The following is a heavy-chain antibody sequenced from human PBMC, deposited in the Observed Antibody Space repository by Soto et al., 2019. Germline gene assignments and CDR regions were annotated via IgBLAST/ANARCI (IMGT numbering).Heavy chain of an antibody. CDR2: MNPNSGNT. J-gene: IGHJ4*02. CDR1: GYTFTSYD. CDR3: ARGGRLAGAGTEGHFDY. Sequence: QVQLVQSGAEVKKPGASVKVSCKASGYTFTSYDINWVRQATGQGLEWMGWMNPNSGNTGYAQKFQGRVTMTRNTSISTAYMGLSSLRSEGTAVYSWARGGRLAGAGTEGHFDYWGQGTLVTVSS. D-gene: IGHD6-19*01. V-gene: IGHV1-8*01.